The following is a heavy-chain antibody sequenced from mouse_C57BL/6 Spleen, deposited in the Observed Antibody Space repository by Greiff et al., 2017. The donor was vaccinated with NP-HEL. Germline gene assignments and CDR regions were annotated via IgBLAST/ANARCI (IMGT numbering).Heavy chain of an antibody. V-gene: IGHV1-52*01. CDR3: ARDNGSSYDCFDY. D-gene: IGHD1-1*01. CDR1: GYTFTSYW. Sequence: VQLQQPGAELVRPGSSVKLSCKASGYTFTSYWMHWVKQRPIQGLEWIGNIDPSDSETHYNQKLKDKATLTVDKYTSTAYMQLNSLTCNDADVYNYARDNGSSYDCFDYWGQGTTLTVSS. J-gene: IGHJ2*01. CDR2: IDPSDSET.